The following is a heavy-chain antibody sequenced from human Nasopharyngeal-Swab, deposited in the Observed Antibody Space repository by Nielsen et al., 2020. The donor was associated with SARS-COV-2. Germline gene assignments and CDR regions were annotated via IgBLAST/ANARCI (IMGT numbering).Heavy chain of an antibody. V-gene: IGHV3-7*05. D-gene: IGHD5-24*01. CDR1: GFAFSDYW. J-gene: IGHJ6*02. CDR2: IRGDGRVK. CDR3: VGQLIRLA. Sequence: GGSLRLSCAASGFAFSDYWMSWVRQAQGKGLEWVATIRGDGRVKDYGDSVKGRFTISRDSTEDSVYLQMNSLRAEDTGVYYCVGQLIRLAWGQGTTVTVSS.